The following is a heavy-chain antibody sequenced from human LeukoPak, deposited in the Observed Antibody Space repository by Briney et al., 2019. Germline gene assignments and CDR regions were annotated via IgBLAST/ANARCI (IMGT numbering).Heavy chain of an antibody. Sequence: GGSLRLSCAASGFTFSSYSMNWVRQAPGKGLEWVSSISSSSSYIYYADSVKGRFTISRDNAKNSLYLQMNSLRAEDTAVYYCAIHGTQVALHLAGIWGQGTMVTVSS. CDR1: GFTFSSYS. J-gene: IGHJ3*02. CDR3: AIHGTQVALHLAGI. D-gene: IGHD1-1*01. V-gene: IGHV3-21*01. CDR2: ISSSSSYI.